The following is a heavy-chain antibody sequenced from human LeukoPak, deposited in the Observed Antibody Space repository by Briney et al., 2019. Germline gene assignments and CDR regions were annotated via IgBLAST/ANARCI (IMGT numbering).Heavy chain of an antibody. CDR2: IYSGGST. D-gene: IGHD6-13*01. CDR1: GFTVSINY. Sequence: GGSLRLSCAASGFTVSINYMSWVRQAPGKGLEWVSVIYSGGSTYYADSVKGRFTISRDNSKNTLYLQMNSLRAEDTAVYYCARGDSSSWPRATNDASDIWGQGTMVTVSS. V-gene: IGHV3-53*01. CDR3: ARGDSSSWPRATNDASDI. J-gene: IGHJ3*02.